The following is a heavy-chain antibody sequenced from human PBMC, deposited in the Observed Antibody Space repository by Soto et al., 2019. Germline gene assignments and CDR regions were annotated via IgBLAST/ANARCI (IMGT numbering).Heavy chain of an antibody. J-gene: IGHJ3*02. CDR1: GFTFRSCG. CDR3: ARDTPDAFDI. CDR2: IWYDGSDI. D-gene: IGHD2-15*01. V-gene: IGHV3-33*01. Sequence: GGALRLSWAASGFTFRSCGMHWVRQAPGKGLEWVAVIWYDGSDIYYADSVKGRFTISRDNSKNTLYLQMNSLRAEDTAVYYCARDTPDAFDIWGQGTMVTVSS.